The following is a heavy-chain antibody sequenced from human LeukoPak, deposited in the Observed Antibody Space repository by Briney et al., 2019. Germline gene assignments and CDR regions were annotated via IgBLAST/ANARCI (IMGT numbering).Heavy chain of an antibody. CDR3: ARDSMVRGVITTRWFDP. V-gene: IGHV4-39*07. CDR1: GGSISSSAYY. Sequence: PSETLSLTCTVSGGSISSSAYYWGWIRRPPGKGLEWIGSIHSSGSTYYNPSLKSRVTISVDTSKNQFSLKLISMTAADTAVYYCARDSMVRGVITTRWFDPWGQGTLVTVSS. CDR2: IHSSGST. J-gene: IGHJ5*02. D-gene: IGHD3-10*01.